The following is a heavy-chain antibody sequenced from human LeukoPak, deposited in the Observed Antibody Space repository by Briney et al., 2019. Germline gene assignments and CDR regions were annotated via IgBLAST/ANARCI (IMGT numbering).Heavy chain of an antibody. CDR1: GFTFSSYA. CDR3: AKANSITIFGVISPVDY. J-gene: IGHJ4*02. CDR2: ISDSGDNT. V-gene: IGHV3-23*01. Sequence: GGSLRLSCVASGFTFSSYAMSWVRQAPGKGLEWVSTISDSGDNTYYADSVKGRFTISRDNSKNTLYLQMYSLRAEDTAVYYCAKANSITIFGVISPVDYWGQGTLVTVSS. D-gene: IGHD3-3*01.